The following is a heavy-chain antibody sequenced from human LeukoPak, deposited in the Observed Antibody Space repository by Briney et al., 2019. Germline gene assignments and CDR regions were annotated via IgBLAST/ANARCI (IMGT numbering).Heavy chain of an antibody. CDR2: ISGSSSTI. Sequence: GGSLRLSCAASGFTFSSYSMNWVRQAPGKGLEWGSYISGSSSTIYYADSVKGRFTISRDNGKNTLYLQMNSLRAEDTAVYYCVTPLVAIDYWGQGTLVTVSS. CDR3: VTPLVAIDY. D-gene: IGHD5-12*01. J-gene: IGHJ4*02. CDR1: GFTFSSYS. V-gene: IGHV3-48*01.